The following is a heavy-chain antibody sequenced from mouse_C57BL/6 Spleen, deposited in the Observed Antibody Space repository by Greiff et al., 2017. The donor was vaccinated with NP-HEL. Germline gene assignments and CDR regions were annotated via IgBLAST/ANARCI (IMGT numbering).Heavy chain of an antibody. Sequence: VQLQQSGAELVRPGASVKLSCTASGFNIKDYYMHWVKQRPEQGLEWIGRIDPEDGDTEYAPKFQGKATMTADTSSNTAYLQLSSLTSKDTAVYYYTTFDGYYHYFDYWGQGTTLTVSS. CDR2: IDPEDGDT. V-gene: IGHV14-1*01. D-gene: IGHD2-3*01. J-gene: IGHJ2*01. CDR3: TTFDGYYHYFDY. CDR1: GFNIKDYY.